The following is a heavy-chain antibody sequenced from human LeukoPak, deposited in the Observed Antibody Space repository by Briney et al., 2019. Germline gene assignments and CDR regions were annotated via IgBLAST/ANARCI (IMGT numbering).Heavy chain of an antibody. CDR3: VRDGVGAPPFDY. D-gene: IGHD1-26*01. CDR2: ISNNGGYT. J-gene: IGHJ4*02. Sequence: GGSLRLSCAASGFTFSSSAMSWVRQAPGKGLEWVSAISNNGGYTYYADSVQGRFTISRDNAKNTLFLQMNSLRAEDTAVYYCVRDGVGAPPFDYWGQGALVTVSS. V-gene: IGHV3-23*01. CDR1: GFTFSSSA.